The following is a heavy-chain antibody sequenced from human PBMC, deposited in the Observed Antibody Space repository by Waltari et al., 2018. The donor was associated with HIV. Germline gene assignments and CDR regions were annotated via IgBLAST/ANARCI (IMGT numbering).Heavy chain of an antibody. J-gene: IGHJ4*02. CDR1: GYTFTSYD. D-gene: IGHD1-26*01. Sequence: QVQLVQSGAEVKKPGASVKVSCKASGYTFTSYDINWVRQATGQGLEWMGWRNPNSGNTGYAQKFPGRVTMTTDTAATTAYMELRSLTSDDTAVYYCARDGLRYSGTFYSDYWGQGTLVTVSS. CDR3: ARDGLRYSGTFYSDY. CDR2: RNPNSGNT. V-gene: IGHV1-8*01.